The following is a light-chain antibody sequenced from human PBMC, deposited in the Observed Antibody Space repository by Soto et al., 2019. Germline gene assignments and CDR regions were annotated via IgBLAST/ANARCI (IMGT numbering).Light chain of an antibody. CDR1: QSISSW. CDR3: QQYNSYSPYT. V-gene: IGKV1-5*03. Sequence: DIQMTQSPSTLSASVGDRVTITCRASQSISSWLAWYQQKPGKAPKLLIYKASSLEGGVPSRFSGSGSGTEFTLTISSPQPDDFATYYCQQYNSYSPYTFGQGTKVDIK. CDR2: KAS. J-gene: IGKJ2*01.